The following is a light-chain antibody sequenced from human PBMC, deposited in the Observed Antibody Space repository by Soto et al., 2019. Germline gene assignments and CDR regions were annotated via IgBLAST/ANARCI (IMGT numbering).Light chain of an antibody. Sequence: ESVLTQSPGTLSFSPGERATLSCRASQSVSSNYLAWYQQKPGQAPRLLIYGASTRATGIPDRFSGSGSGTDFTLTISSLEFGDSAVYYCQQYGSSPTWTFGQGTKVDIK. CDR3: QQYGSSPTWT. CDR2: GAS. CDR1: QSVSSNY. J-gene: IGKJ1*01. V-gene: IGKV3-20*01.